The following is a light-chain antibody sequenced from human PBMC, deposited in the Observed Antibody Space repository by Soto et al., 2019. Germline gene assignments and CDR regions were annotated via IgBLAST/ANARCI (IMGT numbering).Light chain of an antibody. CDR1: TGSVTTSYY. J-gene: IGLJ3*02. Sequence: QAVVTQEPSLTVSPGGTVTLTCVSGTGSVTTSYYPTWVQQKPGQPPRTLFYSTSNRQSWTPAHFSASVRGGKAALTLSGVRPDDEADYYCLLYFDGFWVFGGGTKVTVL. CDR2: STS. CDR3: LLYFDGFWV. V-gene: IGLV7-43*01.